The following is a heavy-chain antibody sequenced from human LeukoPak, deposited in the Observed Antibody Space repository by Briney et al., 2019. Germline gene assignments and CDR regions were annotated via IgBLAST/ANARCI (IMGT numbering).Heavy chain of an antibody. J-gene: IGHJ4*02. CDR1: GFAFSSYA. V-gene: IGHV3-23*01. D-gene: IGHD5-18*01. Sequence: GGSLRLSCAASGFAFSSYAMSWVRQAPGKGLEWVSAISGSGGSTYYADSVKGRFTISRDNSKNTLYLQMNSLRAEDTAVYYCAKRRITAMGRDYFHYWGQGTLVTVSS. CDR3: AKRRITAMGRDYFHY. CDR2: ISGSGGST.